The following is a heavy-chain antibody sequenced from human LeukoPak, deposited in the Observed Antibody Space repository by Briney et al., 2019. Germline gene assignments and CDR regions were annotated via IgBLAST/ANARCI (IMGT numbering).Heavy chain of an antibody. V-gene: IGHV3-33*01. CDR1: GFTFSSYG. CDR2: VWYDGSNK. CDR3: ARDSYGMDV. Sequence: PGGSLRLSCAASGFTFSSYGMHWVRQAPGKGLEWVAVVWYDGSNKYYADSVKGRFTISRDNSKNTLYLQMNSLRAEDTAVYYCARDSYGMDVWGQGTTVTVSS. J-gene: IGHJ6*02.